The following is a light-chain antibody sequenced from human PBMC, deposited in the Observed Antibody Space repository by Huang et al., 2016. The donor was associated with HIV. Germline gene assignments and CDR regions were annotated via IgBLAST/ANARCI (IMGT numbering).Light chain of an antibody. CDR3: QQYNKASYT. Sequence: ETVLTQSPDTLSLSPGESATLSCRASHTVYNNYLGWYQHKPGQPPRLVMEGASSRAPGIPDRFSGGGSGTVFTLTIVGLEPEDFGIYYCQQYNKASYTFGQGTKLEIK. CDR1: HTVYNNY. CDR2: GAS. J-gene: IGKJ2*01. V-gene: IGKV3-20*01.